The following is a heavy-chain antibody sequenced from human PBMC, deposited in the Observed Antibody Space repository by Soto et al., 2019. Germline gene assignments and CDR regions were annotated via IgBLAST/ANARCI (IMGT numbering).Heavy chain of an antibody. CDR3: TRDHGYGDGMDV. D-gene: IGHD4-17*01. CDR2: ITKSSRTI. CDR1: GFTFSTYS. Sequence: EVQLVESGGGLVQPGVSLRLSCAASGFTFSTYSMNWVRQAPGKGLEWISYITKSSRTIYYADSVKGRFTISRDNAKNSLYLQMNSLRAEDRAVYYCTRDHGYGDGMDVGGQGTTVTVSS. V-gene: IGHV3-48*01. J-gene: IGHJ6*02.